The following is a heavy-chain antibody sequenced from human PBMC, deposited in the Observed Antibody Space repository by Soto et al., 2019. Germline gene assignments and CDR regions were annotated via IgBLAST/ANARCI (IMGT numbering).Heavy chain of an antibody. Sequence: GGSLRLSCAASGFTFSSYAVHWVRQAPGKGLEWVAVISYDGSNKYYADSVKGRFTISRDNSKNTLYLQMNSLRAEDTAVYYCARDIVLMVYGNGGPIDYWGQGTLVTVSS. CDR2: ISYDGSNK. CDR3: ARDIVLMVYGNGGPIDY. D-gene: IGHD2-8*01. CDR1: GFTFSSYA. J-gene: IGHJ4*02. V-gene: IGHV3-30-3*01.